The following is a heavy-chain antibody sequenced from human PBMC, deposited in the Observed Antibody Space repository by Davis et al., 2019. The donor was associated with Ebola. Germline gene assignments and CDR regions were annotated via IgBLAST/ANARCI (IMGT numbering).Heavy chain of an antibody. CDR1: RYTFTKYF. D-gene: IGHD3-3*01. CDR2: IIPIFGTA. Sequence: SVKVSCKASRYTFTKYFTQWVRQAPGQGLEWMGGIIPIFGTANYAQKFQGRVTITADESTSTAYMELSSLRSEDTAVYYCARGGYDFWSGLNYYYGMDVWGQGTTVTVSS. CDR3: ARGGYDFWSGLNYYYGMDV. J-gene: IGHJ6*02. V-gene: IGHV1-69*13.